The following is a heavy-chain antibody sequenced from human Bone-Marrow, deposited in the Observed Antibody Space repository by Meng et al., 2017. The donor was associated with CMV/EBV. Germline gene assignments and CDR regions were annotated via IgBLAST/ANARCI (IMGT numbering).Heavy chain of an antibody. V-gene: IGHV3-11*04. CDR1: GFSFRDHY. J-gene: IGHJ4*02. CDR3: ARDQFSGDYFDF. CDR2: ISLSGNTI. Sequence: GESLKISCAASGFSFRDHYMSWIRQAPGKGLEWISYISLSGNTIYYADSVKGRFPISRDNAKKSLYLEMNSLRAEDTAVYYCARDQFSGDYFDFWGQGTLVTVSS. D-gene: IGHD2-21*01.